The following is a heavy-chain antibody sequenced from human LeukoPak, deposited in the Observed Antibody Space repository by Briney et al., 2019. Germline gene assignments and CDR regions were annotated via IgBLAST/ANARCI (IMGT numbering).Heavy chain of an antibody. Sequence: ASVKVSCKASGGTFSSYAISWVRQAPGQGLEWMGWINPNSGGTNYAQKFQGWVTMTRDTSISTAYMELSRLRSDDTAVYYCARSYYDSSGYCQFDYWGQGTLVTVSS. CDR1: GGTFSSYA. V-gene: IGHV1-2*04. CDR2: INPNSGGT. CDR3: ARSYYDSSGYCQFDY. J-gene: IGHJ4*02. D-gene: IGHD3-22*01.